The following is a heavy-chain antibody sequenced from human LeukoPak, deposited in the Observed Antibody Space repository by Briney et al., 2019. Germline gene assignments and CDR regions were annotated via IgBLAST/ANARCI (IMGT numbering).Heavy chain of an antibody. D-gene: IGHD1-26*01. J-gene: IGHJ4*02. Sequence: PGGSLRLSCAASGFTFSNYSMNWVRQAPGKGLEWVSSISSSSSYIYYADSVKGRFTISRDNAKNSLYLQMNSLRAEDTAVYYCASKVPSSGSYYFHYFDYWGQGTLVTVSS. V-gene: IGHV3-21*01. CDR3: ASKVPSSGSYYFHYFDY. CDR1: GFTFSNYS. CDR2: ISSSSSYI.